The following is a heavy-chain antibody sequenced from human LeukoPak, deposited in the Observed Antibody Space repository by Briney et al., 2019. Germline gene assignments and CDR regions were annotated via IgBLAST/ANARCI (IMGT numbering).Heavy chain of an antibody. J-gene: IGHJ4*02. CDR3: ARDGWLQPYYFDY. CDR2: IYTSGST. V-gene: IGHV4-4*07. CDR1: GGSISNYY. D-gene: IGHD5-24*01. Sequence: SETLSLTCTVSGGSISNYYWSWIRQPAGKGLEWIGRIYTSGSTNYNPSLKSRVTMSGDTSKNQFSLKLSSVTAADTAVYYCARDGWLQPYYFDYWGQGTLVTVSS.